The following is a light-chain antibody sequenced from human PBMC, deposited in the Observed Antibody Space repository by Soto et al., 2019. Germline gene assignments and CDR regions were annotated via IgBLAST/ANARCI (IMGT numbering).Light chain of an antibody. J-gene: IGKJ1*01. V-gene: IGKV1-5*03. CDR1: EIINTW. CDR3: QQYHSYPWT. CDR2: KAS. Sequence: DIQMTQSPSILSASVGDRVTVTCRASEIINTWVAWYQQKPGQAPYLLIYKASTLEDGVPSSFSGPGSRTEFTLTISIVQPDDFATYYCQQYHSYPWTFGQGTKVDLK.